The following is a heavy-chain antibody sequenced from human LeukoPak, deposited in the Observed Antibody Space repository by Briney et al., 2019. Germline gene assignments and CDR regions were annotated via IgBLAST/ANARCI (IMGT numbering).Heavy chain of an antibody. J-gene: IGHJ3*02. CDR1: GFIFSSYG. CDR3: ARTYDFGRGPPGDAFDN. V-gene: IGHV3-48*01. CDR2: IDARSGIV. Sequence: GGSLRLSCAASGFIFSSYGMHWVRQAPGKGLEWVSYIDARSGIVYYADSVRGRFTISRDDAKDSVFLQMNSLRVDDTAVYYCARTYDFGRGPPGDAFDNWGQGTLVTVPS. D-gene: IGHD3-3*01.